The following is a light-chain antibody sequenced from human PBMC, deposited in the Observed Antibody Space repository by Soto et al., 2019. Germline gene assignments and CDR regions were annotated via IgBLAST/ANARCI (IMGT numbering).Light chain of an antibody. CDR2: TAS. J-gene: IGKJ2*01. CDR1: QIISSY. CDR3: QQSYSTPYT. V-gene: IGKV1-39*01. Sequence: DIQMPQSPSSLSASVGDRVTITCRASQIISSYLNWYQQKPGKAPKLLIYTASSLQSGVPSRFSGSESGTDFTLTISSLQPEDFATYYCQQSYSTPYTFGQGTKLEIK.